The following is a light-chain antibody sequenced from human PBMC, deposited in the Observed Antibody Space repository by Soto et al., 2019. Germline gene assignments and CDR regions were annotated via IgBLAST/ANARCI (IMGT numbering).Light chain of an antibody. CDR2: DAS. CDR1: QSIDSW. Sequence: DIQMTQSPSTLSAAVGDRVSITCRASQSIDSWLAWYQQKPGKATKLLIFDASNFESGVPSRVSGSGSGTEFTLTISSLQPDDFATYYCQQYESYSWTFGQGTKVDIK. J-gene: IGKJ1*01. V-gene: IGKV1-5*01. CDR3: QQYESYSWT.